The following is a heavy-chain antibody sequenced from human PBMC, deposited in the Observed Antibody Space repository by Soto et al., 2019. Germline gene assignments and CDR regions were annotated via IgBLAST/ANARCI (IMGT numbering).Heavy chain of an antibody. D-gene: IGHD3-3*01. Sequence: QLHLVQSGAVVKKPGASVTVSCSASGYPVTAYYMHWVRQAPGRGLEWMGGINPATGAAKYTPTFQGRVTMTRDTSTSTVFKEPSGLTSDGTAVFYWAGGGGVGVAGSAAFDMWGQGTLVTVSS. CDR3: AGGGGVGVAGSAAFDM. J-gene: IGHJ3*02. V-gene: IGHV1-2*02. CDR1: GYPVTAYY. CDR2: INPATGAA.